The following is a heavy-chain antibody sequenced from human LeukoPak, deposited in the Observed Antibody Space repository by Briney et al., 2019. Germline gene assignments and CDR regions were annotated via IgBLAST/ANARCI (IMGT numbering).Heavy chain of an antibody. CDR3: ARAIGWIVD. CDR1: GDSVSSNSAA. J-gene: IGHJ1*01. V-gene: IGHV6-1*01. CDR2: TYYRSKWYN. Sequence: SQTLSLTCAIFGDSVSSNSAAWNWIRQSPSRGLEWLGRTYYRSKWYNGYAVSVKSRITISADTSKNQFSLRLNSVTTEDTAVYYCARAIGWIVDWGQGTLVTVS. D-gene: IGHD6-19*01.